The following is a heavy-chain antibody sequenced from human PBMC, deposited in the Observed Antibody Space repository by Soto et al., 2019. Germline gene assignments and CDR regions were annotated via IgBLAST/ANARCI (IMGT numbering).Heavy chain of an antibody. CDR1: GYTFTSYG. CDR3: AREDTAMVPFYYYYGMDV. D-gene: IGHD5-18*01. Sequence: QVQLVQSGAEVKKPGASVKVSCKASGYTFTSYGISWVRQAPGQGLEWMGWISAYNGNTNYAQKLQGRVTMTTDTXTXTXXMELRSLRSDDTAVYYCAREDTAMVPFYYYYGMDVWGQGTTVTVSS. CDR2: ISAYNGNT. J-gene: IGHJ6*02. V-gene: IGHV1-18*01.